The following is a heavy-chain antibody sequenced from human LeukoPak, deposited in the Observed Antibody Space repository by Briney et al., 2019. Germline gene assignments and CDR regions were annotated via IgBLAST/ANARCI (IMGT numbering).Heavy chain of an antibody. J-gene: IGHJ4*02. CDR1: GYTFIAYY. CDR2: INPNSGGT. CDR3: ARHSCSSTSCLSIDDY. Sequence: ASVKVSCKGSGYTFIAYYMHWVRQAPGQGLEWMGWINPNSGGTSYAQKFQGRVTMTRDTSISTVYMELSRLRSDDTAVYYCARHSCSSTSCLSIDDYWGQGTLVTVSS. V-gene: IGHV1-2*02. D-gene: IGHD2-2*01.